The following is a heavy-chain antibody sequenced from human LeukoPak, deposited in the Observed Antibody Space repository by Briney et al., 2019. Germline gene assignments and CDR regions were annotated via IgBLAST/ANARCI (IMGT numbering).Heavy chain of an antibody. J-gene: IGHJ4*02. V-gene: IGHV1-46*01. D-gene: IGHD2-2*01. CDR1: GYTFTSYY. CDR2: INPSGGST. CDR3: ARGPLGQIVVVPAANLDY. Sequence: ASVKVSCKASGYTFTSYYMHWVRQAPGQGLEWMGIINPSGGSTSYAQKFQGRVTMTRDTSTSTVYMELSSLRSEDTAVYYCARGPLGQIVVVPAANLDYWGQGTLVTVPS.